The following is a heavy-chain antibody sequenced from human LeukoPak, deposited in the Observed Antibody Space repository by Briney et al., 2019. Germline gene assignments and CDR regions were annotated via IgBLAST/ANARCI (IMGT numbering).Heavy chain of an antibody. D-gene: IGHD3/OR15-3a*01. J-gene: IGHJ6*02. CDR1: GFTFSSYG. Sequence: GRSLRLSCAASGFTFSSYGMHWVRQAPGKGLEGVAVIWYDGSNKYYADSVKGRFTISRDNSKNTLYLQMNSLRAEDTAVYYCARDRGPLSYGMDVWGQGTTVTVSS. V-gene: IGHV3-33*01. CDR2: IWYDGSNK. CDR3: ARDRGPLSYGMDV.